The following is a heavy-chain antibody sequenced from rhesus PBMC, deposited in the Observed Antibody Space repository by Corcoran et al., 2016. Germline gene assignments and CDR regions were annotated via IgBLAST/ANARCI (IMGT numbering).Heavy chain of an antibody. J-gene: IGHJ6*01. V-gene: IGHV4-127*01. CDR3: ARVGDYASYYYGLDS. Sequence: QVQLQESGPGLVKPSATLSLTCAVSGYSISSGYGWSWIRQPPGKGLGWIGYIGGSSVSTNYNPSLKSRVTISKDTSKNQFSLKLSSVTAADTAVYYCARVGDYASYYYGLDSWGQGVVVTVSS. CDR1: GYSISSGYG. D-gene: IGHD2-39*01. CDR2: IGGSSVST.